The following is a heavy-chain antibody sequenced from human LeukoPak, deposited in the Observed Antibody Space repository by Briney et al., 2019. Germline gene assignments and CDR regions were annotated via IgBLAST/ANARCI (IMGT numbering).Heavy chain of an antibody. J-gene: IGHJ4*02. V-gene: IGHV3-74*01. CDR1: GFTFSNYW. Sequence: GGSLRLSCAASGFTFSNYWMHWVRQAPGKGLVWVSRINSDGSSTSYADSVRGRFTISRGNSKNTLYLQMNSLRAEDTAVYYCARARYYYDSSGYYPTPFYFDYWGQGTLVTVSS. CDR2: INSDGSST. D-gene: IGHD3-22*01. CDR3: ARARYYYDSSGYYPTPFYFDY.